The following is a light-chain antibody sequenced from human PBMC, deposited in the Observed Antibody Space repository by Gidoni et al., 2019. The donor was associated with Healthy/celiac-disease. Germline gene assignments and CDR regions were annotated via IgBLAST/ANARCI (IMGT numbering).Light chain of an antibody. CDR3: QQRSNWLT. V-gene: IGKV3-11*01. CDR1: QSVSSY. Sequence: ESGLTQSPATLSLSPGERATLSCRDSQSVSSYLAWYQQKPGQAPRLLIYAASNRATGIPARFSGSGSGTDFTLTISSLEPEDFAVYYCQQRSNWLTFGGGTKVEIK. CDR2: AAS. J-gene: IGKJ4*01.